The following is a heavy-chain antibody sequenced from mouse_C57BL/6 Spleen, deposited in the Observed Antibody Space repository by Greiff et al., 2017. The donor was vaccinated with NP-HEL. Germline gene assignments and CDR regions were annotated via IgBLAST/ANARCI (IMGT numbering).Heavy chain of an antibody. CDR2: IHPHSGST. Sequence: QLQQPGAELVKPGASVKLSCKASGYTFTSYWMHWVKQRPGQGLEWIGMIHPHSGSTNYNEKFKSKATLTVDKSSSTAYMQLSSLTSEDSAVYYCARVYGSSYYWYVDVWGTGTTVTVSS. J-gene: IGHJ1*03. CDR1: GYTFTSYW. CDR3: ARVYGSSYYWYVDV. D-gene: IGHD1-1*01. V-gene: IGHV1-64*01.